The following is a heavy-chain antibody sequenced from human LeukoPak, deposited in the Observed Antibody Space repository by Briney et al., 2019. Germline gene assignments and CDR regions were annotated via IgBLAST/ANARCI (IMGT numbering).Heavy chain of an antibody. CDR2: INHSGST. Sequence: PSETLSLTCAVYGGSFSGYYWRWIRQPPGKGLEWIGEINHSGSTNYNPSLKSRVTISVDTSKNQFSLKLSSVTAADTAVYYCARGRIFPPFGGVIPDYWGQGTLVTVSS. V-gene: IGHV4-34*01. J-gene: IGHJ4*02. D-gene: IGHD3-16*02. CDR3: ARGRIFPPFGGVIPDY. CDR1: GGSFSGYY.